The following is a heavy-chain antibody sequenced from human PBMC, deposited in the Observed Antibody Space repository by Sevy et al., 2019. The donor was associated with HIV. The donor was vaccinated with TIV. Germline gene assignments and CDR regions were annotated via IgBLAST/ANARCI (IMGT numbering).Heavy chain of an antibody. CDR1: GDSIISSRW. D-gene: IGHD6-25*01. J-gene: IGHJ4*02. CDR2: MYHRGTT. Sequence: SGTLSLTCTVSGDSIISSRWWSWFRQSPGKGLEWIGDMYHRGTTNYSPSLKNRVIMSVDKSKNQFSLKLTSVTAADTAVYYCAAAAGTDILGYYFDSWGQGIPVTVSS. V-gene: IGHV4-4*02. CDR3: AAAAGTDILGYYFDS.